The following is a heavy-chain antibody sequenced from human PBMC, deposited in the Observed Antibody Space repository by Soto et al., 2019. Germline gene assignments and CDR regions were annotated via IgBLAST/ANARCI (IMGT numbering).Heavy chain of an antibody. Sequence: ASVKVSCKVSGYTLTELSIHCVRQAPGKGLEWMGGFDPEDGETIYAQKFQGRVTMTEDTSTDTAYMEPSSLRSEDTAVYYCATTVYSSGRFYGMDVWGQGTTVTVSS. CDR2: FDPEDGET. J-gene: IGHJ6*02. CDR1: GYTLTELS. V-gene: IGHV1-24*01. CDR3: ATTVYSSGRFYGMDV. D-gene: IGHD6-19*01.